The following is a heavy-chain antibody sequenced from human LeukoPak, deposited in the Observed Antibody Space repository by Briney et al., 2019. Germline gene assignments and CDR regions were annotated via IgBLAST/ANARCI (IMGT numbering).Heavy chain of an antibody. D-gene: IGHD2-2*01. CDR1: GFTFSSYW. CDR3: AKVNWCSASCADA. Sequence: PGGSLRLSCAASGFTFSSYWMRWVRQAPGKGLEWVASIKQDGSEEYYVGSVKGRFTISRDNSKNTLSLQMNSLRAEDTAVYYCAKVNWCSASCADAWGQGTLVTVSS. V-gene: IGHV3-7*03. J-gene: IGHJ4*02. CDR2: IKQDGSEE.